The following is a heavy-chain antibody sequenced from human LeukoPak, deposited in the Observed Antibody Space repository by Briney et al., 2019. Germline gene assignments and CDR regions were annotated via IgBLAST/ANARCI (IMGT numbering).Heavy chain of an antibody. Sequence: GGSLRLSCAASGFTFSSYAMSWVRQAPGKGLEWVSAISGSGGSTYYADSVKGRFTISRDNSKNTLYLQMNSLRAEDTAVYYXXXXFXXRRTWFGELLNWFDPWGQGTLVTVSS. J-gene: IGHJ5*02. CDR2: ISGSGGST. D-gene: IGHD3-10*01. CDR1: GFTFSSYA. CDR3: XXXFXXRRTWFGELLNWFDP. V-gene: IGHV3-23*01.